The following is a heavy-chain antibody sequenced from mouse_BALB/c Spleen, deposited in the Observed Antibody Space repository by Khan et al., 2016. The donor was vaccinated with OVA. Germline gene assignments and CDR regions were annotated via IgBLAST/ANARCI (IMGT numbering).Heavy chain of an antibody. CDR3: ARRGLRWDFDY. CDR2: IYPSDSYT. J-gene: IGHJ2*01. D-gene: IGHD1-1*01. V-gene: IGHV1-69*02. CDR1: GYTFTNYW. Sequence: QVQLQQPGTELVRPGASVKLSCKASGYTFTNYWINWVKQRPGQGLEWIGNIYPSDSYTNYHQKFKDKATLTADKSSRTAYMQLSSLTSEDSAVYYCARRGLRWDFDYWGQGTTLTVSS.